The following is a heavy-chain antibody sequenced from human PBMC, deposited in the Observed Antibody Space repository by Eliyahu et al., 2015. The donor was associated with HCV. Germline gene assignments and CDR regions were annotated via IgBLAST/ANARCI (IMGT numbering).Heavy chain of an antibody. V-gene: IGHV2-5*02. Sequence: QITLKESGPALVKPTQTLTLTCTFSGFSLYDSGVGVDWLRQAPGQAPEWLALIYWDDEKRFTPSLKSRLTITKDPSKDQVVLTMTDLGPVDTGTYYCAHPLRRDGYVFDIWGQGTFVTVSS. J-gene: IGHJ4*02. CDR2: IYWDDEK. CDR1: GFSLYDSGVG. CDR3: AHPLRRDGYVFDI. D-gene: IGHD5-24*01.